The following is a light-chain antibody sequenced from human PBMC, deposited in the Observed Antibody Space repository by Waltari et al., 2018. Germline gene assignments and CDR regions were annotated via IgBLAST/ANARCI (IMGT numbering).Light chain of an antibody. Sequence: QSALTQPASVSGSPGQSITISCTGTSSDVGGYNYVSWYQQHPGKAPKFMIYDVSNRPSGVSNRFSGSKSGNTASLTISGLQAEDEAYYYCSSYTSSYTYVFGTGTKVTVL. CDR1: SSDVGGYNY. J-gene: IGLJ1*01. V-gene: IGLV2-14*03. CDR2: DVS. CDR3: SSYTSSYTYV.